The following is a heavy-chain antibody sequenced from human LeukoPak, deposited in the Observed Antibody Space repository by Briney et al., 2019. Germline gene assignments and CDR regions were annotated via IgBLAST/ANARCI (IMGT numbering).Heavy chain of an antibody. V-gene: IGHV3-74*01. D-gene: IGHD6-6*01. CDR1: GFTFSSFW. J-gene: IGHJ4*02. CDR3: VRGVYYFDY. Sequence: GGSLRLSCAASGFTFSSFWMHWVRQAPGKGPVWVSRIRSDGSSTSYADSVKGRFTISRDNAKNTLYLQMNNLRAEDTAVYYCVRGVYYFDYWGQGTLVTVSS. CDR2: IRSDGSST.